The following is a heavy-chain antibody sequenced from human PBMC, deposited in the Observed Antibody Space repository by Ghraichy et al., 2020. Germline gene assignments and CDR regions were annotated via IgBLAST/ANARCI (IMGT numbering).Heavy chain of an antibody. CDR1: GFTFSSYW. Sequence: GGSLRLSCAASGFTFSSYWMHWVRQAPGKGLVWVSRINSDGSSTSYADSVKGRFTISRDNAKNTLYLQMNSLRAEDTAVYYCARDKSQDYDFWSGYFDYGMDVWGQGTTVTVSS. V-gene: IGHV3-74*01. CDR3: ARDKSQDYDFWSGYFDYGMDV. D-gene: IGHD3-3*01. J-gene: IGHJ6*02. CDR2: INSDGSST.